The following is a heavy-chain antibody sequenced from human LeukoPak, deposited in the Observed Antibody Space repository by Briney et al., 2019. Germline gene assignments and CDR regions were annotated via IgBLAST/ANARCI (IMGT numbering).Heavy chain of an antibody. CDR1: GYTFTSYY. V-gene: IGHV1-46*01. CDR2: INPRGGST. CDR3: ARDRGTYGADY. D-gene: IGHD4-17*01. J-gene: IGHJ4*02. Sequence: GASVKVSCKASGYTFTSYYMHWVRQAPGQGLEWMGIINPRGGSTTYAQKFQGRVTMTTDTSTSTVYMELSSLRSEDTAVYYCARDRGTYGADYWGLGTLVTVSS.